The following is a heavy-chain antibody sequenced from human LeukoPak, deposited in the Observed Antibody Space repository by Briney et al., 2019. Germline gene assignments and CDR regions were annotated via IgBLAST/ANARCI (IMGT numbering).Heavy chain of an antibody. J-gene: IGHJ4*02. D-gene: IGHD4/OR15-4a*01. CDR1: GYNFTSYW. Sequence: GESLKISCKGSGYNFTSYWIGWVRQMPGKGLEWMGIIYPGDSDTRYSPSFQGQSPSFQGRVTISADKSINTAYLQWSSLKASDTAMYYCARHSPGSFAMVNFDYWGQGTLVTVSS. V-gene: IGHV5-51*01. CDR3: ARHSPGSFAMVNFDY. CDR2: IYPGDSDT.